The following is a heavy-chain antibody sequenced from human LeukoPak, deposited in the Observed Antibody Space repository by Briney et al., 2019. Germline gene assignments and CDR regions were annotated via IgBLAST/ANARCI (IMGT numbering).Heavy chain of an antibody. CDR1: GGTFSSYA. J-gene: IGHJ3*02. CDR2: IIPIFGTA. Sequence: GASVKVSCKASGGTFSSYAISWVRQAPGQGLEWMGGIIPIFGTANYAQKFQGRVTITADESTSTAYMELSSLRSEDTAVYYCAGEDTAMDDDAFDIWGQGTMVTVSS. D-gene: IGHD5-18*01. V-gene: IGHV1-69*13. CDR3: AGEDTAMDDDAFDI.